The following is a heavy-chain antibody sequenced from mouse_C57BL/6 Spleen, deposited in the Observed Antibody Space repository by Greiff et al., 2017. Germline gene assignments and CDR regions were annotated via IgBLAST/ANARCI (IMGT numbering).Heavy chain of an antibody. CDR2: INPNNGGT. CDR1: GYTFTDYN. CDR3: ARWDYGSRAWGDY. V-gene: IGHV1-18*01. J-gene: IGHJ2*01. Sequence: VQLQQSGPELVKPGASVKIPCKASGYTFTDYNMDWVKQSHGKSLEWIGDINPNNGGTIYNQKFKGKATLTVDKSSSPAYMELRSLTSEDTAVYYCARWDYGSRAWGDYWGQGTTLTVSS. D-gene: IGHD1-1*01.